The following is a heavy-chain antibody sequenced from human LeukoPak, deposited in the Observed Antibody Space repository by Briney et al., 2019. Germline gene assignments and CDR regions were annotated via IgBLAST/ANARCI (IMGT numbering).Heavy chain of an antibody. V-gene: IGHV1-46*01. CDR1: GYTFTIYY. J-gene: IGHJ6*02. CDR3: ARVGRCSSTSCYSPDYYYYGMDV. D-gene: IGHD2-2*01. CDR2: INPSGGST. Sequence: ASVTVSFTASGYTFTIYYMHWVRQAPGQGLEWMGIINPSGGSTSYPQKFQGRVTMTRDTSTGTVYMELSSLRSEDTAVYYCARVGRCSSTSCYSPDYYYYGMDVWGQGTTVTVSS.